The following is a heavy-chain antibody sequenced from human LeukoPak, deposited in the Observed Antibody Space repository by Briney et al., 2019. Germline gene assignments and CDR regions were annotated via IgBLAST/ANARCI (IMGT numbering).Heavy chain of an antibody. Sequence: PGGSLRLSCAASGFTFSSYAMTWVRQAPGKGLEWVSAISISGSKTYYADSVKGRFTISRDNSKNTLYLQMNSLRAEDTAVYYCASEIRPNDYWGQGTQVTVSS. D-gene: IGHD4-17*01. V-gene: IGHV3-23*01. J-gene: IGHJ4*02. CDR1: GFTFSSYA. CDR3: ASEIRPNDY. CDR2: ISISGSKT.